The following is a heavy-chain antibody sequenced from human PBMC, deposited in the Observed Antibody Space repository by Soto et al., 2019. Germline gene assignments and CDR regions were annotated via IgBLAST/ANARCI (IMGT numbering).Heavy chain of an antibody. CDR1: GFTFSSYA. D-gene: IGHD6-19*01. CDR3: AKPSWVAVAGDAFDI. Sequence: GGSLRLSCAASGFTFSSYAMSWVRQAPGKGLEWVSAISGSGGSTYYADSVKGRFTISRDNSKNTLYLQMNSLRAEDRAVYSGAKPSWVAVAGDAFDIWGQGTMVTVSS. CDR2: ISGSGGST. J-gene: IGHJ3*02. V-gene: IGHV3-23*01.